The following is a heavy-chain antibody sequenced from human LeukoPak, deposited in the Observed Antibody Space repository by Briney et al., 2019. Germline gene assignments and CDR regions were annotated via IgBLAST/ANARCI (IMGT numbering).Heavy chain of an antibody. J-gene: IGHJ3*02. CDR3: ARFLYGGGVAFDI. D-gene: IGHD3-16*01. CDR2: IYTSGST. CDR1: GGSISSGSYY. V-gene: IGHV4-61*02. Sequence: PSETLSLTCTVSGGSISSGSYYWSWIRQPAGKGLEWIGRIYTSGSTNYNPSLKSRVTISVDTSKNQFSLKLSSVTAADTAVYYCARFLYGGGVAFDIWGQGTMVTVSS.